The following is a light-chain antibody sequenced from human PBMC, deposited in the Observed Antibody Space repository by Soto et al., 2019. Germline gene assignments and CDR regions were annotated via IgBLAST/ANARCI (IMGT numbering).Light chain of an antibody. CDR2: AAS. CDR3: QQSYSTTWT. V-gene: IGKV1-39*01. Sequence: DIQMTQSPSPLSASVGDRVTITCRASQGISTYLNWYQKKPGKAPKLLIYAASSLQSGVPSRFSGSGSETDFTLTISSLQPEDFATYSCQQSYSTTWTFGQGTKVDIK. J-gene: IGKJ1*01. CDR1: QGISTY.